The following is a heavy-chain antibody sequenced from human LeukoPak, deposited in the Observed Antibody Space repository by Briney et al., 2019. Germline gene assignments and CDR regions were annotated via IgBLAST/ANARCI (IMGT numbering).Heavy chain of an antibody. D-gene: IGHD3-9*01. J-gene: IGHJ4*02. CDR1: GGAITSGGYS. Sequence: SQTLSLTCTVSGGAITSGGYSWNWIRQPPGKGLEWIGCIYDRGPTYYNPSLKSRITISVDRPKNQFFLNVTSVTAADTAIYYCASHYDILTGLAYFDYWGQGTLVTVSS. CDR2: IYDRGPT. V-gene: IGHV4-30-2*01. CDR3: ASHYDILTGLAYFDY.